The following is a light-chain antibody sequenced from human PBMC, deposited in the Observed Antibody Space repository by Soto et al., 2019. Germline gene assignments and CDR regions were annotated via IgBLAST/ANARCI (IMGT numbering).Light chain of an antibody. J-gene: IGKJ5*01. CDR1: QSVSSS. V-gene: IGKV3-11*01. Sequence: EIVLTQSPAPLSLSTGERATLSCRASQSVSSSLAWYQQKPGQGPRLLIYDASNRATGIPARLSGSGSGTDFTLTISSPEPEDFAVYYGQQRSKWPITFGQGTRLEIK. CDR2: DAS. CDR3: QQRSKWPIT.